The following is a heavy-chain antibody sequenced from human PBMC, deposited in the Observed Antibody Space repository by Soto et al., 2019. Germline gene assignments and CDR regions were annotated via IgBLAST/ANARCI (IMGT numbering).Heavy chain of an antibody. CDR1: GFTFSSYS. Sequence: GGSLRLSCAASGFTFSSYSMNWVRQAPGKGLEWVSYISSSTSTIFYADSVKGRFTISRDNAKDSLYLQMNSLRDEDXAVXXCWRGHGCWRGYDGVHKWGXXTXVTVSS. CDR3: WRGHGCWRGYDGVHK. V-gene: IGHV3-48*02. CDR2: ISSSTSTI. J-gene: IGHJ4*01. D-gene: IGHD3-3*01.